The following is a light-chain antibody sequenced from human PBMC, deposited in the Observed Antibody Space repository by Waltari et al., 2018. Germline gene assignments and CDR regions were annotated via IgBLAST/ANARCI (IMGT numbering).Light chain of an antibody. Sequence: QSALTQPASVSGSPGQSITISCTGTSSDVGGYNYVSWYQQHPGKAPKLMIYEVSNRPSGVSNRFSGYKSGNTASLTISGLQAEDEADYYCRSYTSSSTAGVFGGGTKLTVL. J-gene: IGLJ3*02. V-gene: IGLV2-14*01. CDR3: RSYTSSSTAGV. CDR1: SSDVGGYNY. CDR2: EVS.